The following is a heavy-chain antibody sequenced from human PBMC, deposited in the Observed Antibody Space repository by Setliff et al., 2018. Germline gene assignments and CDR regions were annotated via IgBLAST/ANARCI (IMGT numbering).Heavy chain of an antibody. Sequence: GGSLRLSCAASGITFSTYTMTWVRQAPGKGLEWVSAVRAGGGSTFYADSVKGRFTISRDDSKNTLYLQMNSLRAEDTAIYYCAKVYRPQFSPGFDYWGQGALVTVSS. D-gene: IGHD6-6*01. CDR1: GITFSTYT. J-gene: IGHJ4*02. CDR2: VRAGGGST. CDR3: AKVYRPQFSPGFDY. V-gene: IGHV3-23*01.